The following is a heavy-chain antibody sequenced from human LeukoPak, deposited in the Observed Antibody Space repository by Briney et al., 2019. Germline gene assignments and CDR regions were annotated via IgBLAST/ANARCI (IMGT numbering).Heavy chain of an antibody. D-gene: IGHD4-17*01. Sequence: GGSLRLSCAASGFTFSSYAMHWVRQAPGKGLEWVAVISYDGSNKYYADSVKGRFTISRDNSKNTLYLQMNSLRAEDTAVYYCAKDTDYGDPVGYYFDYWGQGTLVTVSS. CDR1: GFTFSSYA. V-gene: IGHV3-30*04. J-gene: IGHJ4*02. CDR3: AKDTDYGDPVGYYFDY. CDR2: ISYDGSNK.